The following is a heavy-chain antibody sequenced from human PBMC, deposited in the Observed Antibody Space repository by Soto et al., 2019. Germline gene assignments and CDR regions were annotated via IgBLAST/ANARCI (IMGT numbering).Heavy chain of an antibody. Sequence: EVQLVESGGGLVQPGGSLRLSCAASGFTFSSYWMHWVRQTPGKGLVWVSRINSGGSSTCYADSVKGRFTISRDNAKNTLYLQMNNLRDEDTAVYYCVRMSLVVGADNREDYWGQGTLVTVSS. CDR1: GFTFSSYW. CDR3: VRMSLVVGADNREDY. V-gene: IGHV3-74*01. D-gene: IGHD2-15*01. J-gene: IGHJ4*02. CDR2: INSGGSST.